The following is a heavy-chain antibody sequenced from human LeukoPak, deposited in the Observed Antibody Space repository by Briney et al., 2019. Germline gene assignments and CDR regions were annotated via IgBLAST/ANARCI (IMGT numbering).Heavy chain of an antibody. V-gene: IGHV4-59*08. J-gene: IGHJ6*03. CDR3: ARHFHYDFWSGYYRQNRQNRDHYYYMDV. D-gene: IGHD3-3*01. CDR2: IYYSGST. Sequence: PSETLSLTXTVSGGSISSYYWSWIRQPPGKGLEWIGYIYYSGSTNYNPSLKSRVTISVDTSKNQFSLKLSSVTAADTAVYYCARHFHYDFWSGYYRQNRQNRDHYYYMDVWGEGTTVTVSS. CDR1: GGSISSYY.